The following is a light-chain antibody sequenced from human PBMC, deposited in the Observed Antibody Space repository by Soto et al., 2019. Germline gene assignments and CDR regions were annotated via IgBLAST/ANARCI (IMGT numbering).Light chain of an antibody. J-gene: IGKJ1*01. CDR1: QSISSW. CDR2: DAS. V-gene: IGKV1-5*01. Sequence: DLQMTQSPSTLSASVGDRVNITCRASQSISSWLAWYQQKPGKAPKLLIYDASSLESGVPSRFSGSGSGTEFTLTISSLQPDDFATYYCQQYNSYSWTFGQGTKVDIK. CDR3: QQYNSYSWT.